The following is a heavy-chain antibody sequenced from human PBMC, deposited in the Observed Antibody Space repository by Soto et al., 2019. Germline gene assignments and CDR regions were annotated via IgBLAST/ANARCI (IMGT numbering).Heavy chain of an antibody. CDR1: GGSISSYY. V-gene: IGHV4-59*01. J-gene: IGHJ5*02. CDR2: IFYSGST. CDR3: ARDGATEGIT. Sequence: QVQLQESGPGLVKPSETLSLTCTVSGGSISSYYWSWIRQPPGKGLEWIGYIFYSGSTNYNPSLKIRVTISVDTSKSQFSLRLSSVTAADTAAYYCARDGATEGITWGQGTLVTVSS. D-gene: IGHD6-13*01.